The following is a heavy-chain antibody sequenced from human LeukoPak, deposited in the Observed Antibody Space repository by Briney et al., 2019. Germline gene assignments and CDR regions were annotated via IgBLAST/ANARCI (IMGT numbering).Heavy chain of an antibody. D-gene: IGHD5-18*01. Sequence: SETLSLTCDVSGVSINTCCYYWTWIRQPPGKGLEWIGYKYYSGSTRYNSSLRSRLTISLDSFKNQFSLRLTSVTAADTAVYYCARGRSYGFDFDSWGPGTLVIVSS. J-gene: IGHJ4*02. CDR2: KYYSGST. V-gene: IGHV4-61*01. CDR3: ARGRSYGFDFDS. CDR1: GVSINTCCYY.